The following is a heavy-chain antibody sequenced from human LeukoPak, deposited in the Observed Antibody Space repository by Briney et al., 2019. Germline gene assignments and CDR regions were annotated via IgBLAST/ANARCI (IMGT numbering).Heavy chain of an antibody. CDR2: ISAYNGNT. Sequence: ASVKVSCKASGYPFTNYYMHWVRQAPGQGLEWMGWISAYNGNTNYAQKLQGRVTTTTDTSTSTAYMELRSLRSDDTAVYYCARDYGDYVGSDYYYGMDVWGQGTTVTVSS. CDR3: ARDYGDYVGSDYYYGMDV. D-gene: IGHD4-17*01. J-gene: IGHJ6*02. CDR1: GYPFTNYY. V-gene: IGHV1-18*04.